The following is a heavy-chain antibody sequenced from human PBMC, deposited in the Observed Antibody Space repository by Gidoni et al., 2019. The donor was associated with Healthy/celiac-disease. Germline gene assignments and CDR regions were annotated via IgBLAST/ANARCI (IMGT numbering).Heavy chain of an antibody. CDR1: GGTFSSYA. CDR2: IIPIFGTA. J-gene: IGHJ6*03. D-gene: IGHD6-6*01. V-gene: IGHV1-69*06. CDR3: ASPIAARPDPLYYYYMDV. Sequence: QVQLVQSGAEVKKPGSSVKVSCKASGGTFSSYAISWVRQAPGQGLEWMGGIIPIFGTANYAQKFQGRVTITADKSTSTAYMELSSLRSEDTAVYYCASPIAARPDPLYYYYMDVWGKGTTVTVSS.